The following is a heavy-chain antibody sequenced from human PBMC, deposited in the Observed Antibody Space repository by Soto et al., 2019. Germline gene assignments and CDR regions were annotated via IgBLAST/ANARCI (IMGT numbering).Heavy chain of an antibody. CDR1: GDSVSSNSAA. D-gene: IGHD6-13*01. J-gene: IGHJ4*01. CDR3: ASGWQLDY. CDR2: TYYRSKWYN. V-gene: IGHV6-1*01. Sequence: SQTLSLTCAISGDSVSSNSAAWNWIRPSPSRGLEWLGRTYYRSKWYNDYAVSVKSRMTINPGTSKNQFSLELNSVTPEDTAVYYCASGWQLDYWGHGTLVTVSS.